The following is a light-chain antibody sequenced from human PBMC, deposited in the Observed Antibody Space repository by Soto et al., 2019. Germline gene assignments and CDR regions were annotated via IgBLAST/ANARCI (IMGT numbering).Light chain of an antibody. CDR1: ALPKKY. Sequence: SYELTQPPSVSVSPGQTARITCTGDALPKKYTYWYQHKPGQAPVLLIYRDDERPSGIPERFSGSNSGTTVTLTISGVQAEDEAAYYCQSTDSNVSYSVVFGGGTKLTVL. V-gene: IGLV3-25*03. CDR2: RDD. J-gene: IGLJ2*01. CDR3: QSTDSNVSYSVV.